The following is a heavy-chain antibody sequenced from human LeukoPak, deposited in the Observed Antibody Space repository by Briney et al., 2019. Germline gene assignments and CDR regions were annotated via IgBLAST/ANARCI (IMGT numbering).Heavy chain of an antibody. CDR1: GGSISSYY. V-gene: IGHV4-59*08. Sequence: PSETLSLTCTVSGGSISSYYWSWIRQPPGKGLEWIGYIYYSGSTNYNPSLKSRVTISVDTSKNQFSLKLSSVTAAGTAVYYCARHRNSDFFDYWGQGTLVTVSS. CDR3: ARHRNSDFFDY. CDR2: IYYSGST. D-gene: IGHD4-23*01. J-gene: IGHJ4*02.